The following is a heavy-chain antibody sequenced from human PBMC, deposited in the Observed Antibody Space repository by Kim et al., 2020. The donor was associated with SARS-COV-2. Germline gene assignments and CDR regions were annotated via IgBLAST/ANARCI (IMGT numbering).Heavy chain of an antibody. CDR1: GFTFSSYS. D-gene: IGHD3-10*01. CDR2: ISSSSSYI. V-gene: IGHV3-21*01. Sequence: GGSLRLSCAASGFTFSSYSMNWVRQAPGKGLEWVSSISSSSSYIYYADSVKGRFTISRDNAKNSLYLQMNSLRAEDTAVYYCARPHRSGSYYNEFDYWGQGTLVTVSS. J-gene: IGHJ4*02. CDR3: ARPHRSGSYYNEFDY.